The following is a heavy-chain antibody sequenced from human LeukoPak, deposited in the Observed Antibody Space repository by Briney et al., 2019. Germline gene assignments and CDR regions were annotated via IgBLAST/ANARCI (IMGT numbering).Heavy chain of an antibody. J-gene: IGHJ4*02. Sequence: SETLSLTCTVSGGSISSYYWSWLRQPAGKGLEWIGRIYTSGSTNYNPSLKSRVTMSVDTSKNQFSLKLSSVTAADTAVYYCARDEFSDCSSTSCYYLNDYWGQGTLVTVSS. CDR1: GGSISSYY. D-gene: IGHD2-2*01. CDR3: ARDEFSDCSSTSCYYLNDY. CDR2: IYTSGST. V-gene: IGHV4-4*07.